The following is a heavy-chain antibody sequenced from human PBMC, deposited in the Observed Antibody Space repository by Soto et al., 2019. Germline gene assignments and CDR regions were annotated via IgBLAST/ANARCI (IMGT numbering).Heavy chain of an antibody. CDR1: GFTFSDYY. CDR2: ISGSGSTI. J-gene: IGHJ6*02. V-gene: IGHV3-11*01. Sequence: QVQLVESGGGLVKPGGSLRLSCAASGFTFSDYYMSWIRQAPGKGLEWVSYISGSGSTIYYADSVKGRFTISRDNAKNSLYLQTNSLKAEDTAVYYCASPTVTPHSGMDVWGQGTTVTVSS. D-gene: IGHD4-17*01. CDR3: ASPTVTPHSGMDV.